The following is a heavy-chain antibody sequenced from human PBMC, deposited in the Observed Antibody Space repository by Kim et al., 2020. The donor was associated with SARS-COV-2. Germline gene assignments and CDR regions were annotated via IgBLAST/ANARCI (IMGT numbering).Heavy chain of an antibody. CDR2: ISSSSSYI. J-gene: IGHJ6*02. Sequence: GGSLRLSCAASGFTFSSYSMNWVRQAPGKGLEWVSSISSSSSYIYYADSVKGRFTISRDNAKNSLYLQMNSLRAEDTAVYYCARHIPRVRSPSYGMDVWGQGTTVTVSS. V-gene: IGHV3-21*01. CDR1: GFTFSSYS. D-gene: IGHD2-21*01. CDR3: ARHIPRVRSPSYGMDV.